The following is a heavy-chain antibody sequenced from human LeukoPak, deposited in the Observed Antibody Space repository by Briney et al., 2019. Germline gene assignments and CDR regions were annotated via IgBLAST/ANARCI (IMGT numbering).Heavy chain of an antibody. Sequence: PSETLSLTCTVSGGSISSSSYYWGWIRQPPGKGLEWIGSIYYSGSTYYNPSLKSRVTISVDTSKNQFSLKLSSVTAADTAVYYCRAQTMVHDAFDIWGQGTMVTVSS. CDR3: RAQTMVHDAFDI. CDR1: GGSISSSSYY. CDR2: IYYSGST. V-gene: IGHV4-39*07. J-gene: IGHJ3*02. D-gene: IGHD4/OR15-4a*01.